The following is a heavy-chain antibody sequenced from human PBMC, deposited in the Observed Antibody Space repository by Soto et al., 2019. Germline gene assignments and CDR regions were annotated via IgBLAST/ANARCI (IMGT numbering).Heavy chain of an antibody. V-gene: IGHV2-5*02. CDR1: EFSLSTSGVG. CDR2: IYWDDDK. Sequence: QITLKESGPTLVKPTQTLTLTCTFSEFSLSTSGVGVGWIRQSPGKALEWLALIYWDDDKRYSPSLRSRLAITKDTSKNPVVLTMTNMDPVDAGTYYCAHIMITYGGVIRKDAFDFWGQGTMVTVSS. CDR3: AHIMITYGGVIRKDAFDF. J-gene: IGHJ3*01. D-gene: IGHD3-16*02.